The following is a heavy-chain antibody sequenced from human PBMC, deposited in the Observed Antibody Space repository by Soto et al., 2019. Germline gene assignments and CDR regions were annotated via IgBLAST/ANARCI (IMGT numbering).Heavy chain of an antibody. Sequence: SVKVSCKASGGTFSSYAISWVRQAPGQGLEWMGGIIPIFGTANYAQRFQGRVTITADESTSTAYMELSSLRSEDTAVYYCASRIQLWFYAFDIWGQGTMVTVSS. CDR2: IIPIFGTA. CDR3: ASRIQLWFYAFDI. J-gene: IGHJ3*02. V-gene: IGHV1-69*13. D-gene: IGHD5-18*01. CDR1: GGTFSSYA.